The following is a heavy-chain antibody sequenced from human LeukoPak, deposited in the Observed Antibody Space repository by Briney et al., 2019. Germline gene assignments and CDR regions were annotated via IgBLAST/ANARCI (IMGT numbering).Heavy chain of an antibody. CDR2: ISAYNGNT. D-gene: IGHD3-10*01. CDR1: DYTFTSYG. V-gene: IGHV1-18*01. J-gene: IGHJ3*02. Sequence: ASVKVSCKASDYTFTSYGISWVRQAPGQGLEWMGWISAYNGNTNYAQKFQGRVTMTTDTSTSTAYMELRSLRSEDTAVYYCARPPTSGDAFDIWGQGTMVTVSS. CDR3: ARPPTSGDAFDI.